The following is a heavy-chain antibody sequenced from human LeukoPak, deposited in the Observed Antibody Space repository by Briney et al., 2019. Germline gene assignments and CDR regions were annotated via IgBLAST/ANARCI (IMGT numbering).Heavy chain of an antibody. V-gene: IGHV3-30*18. J-gene: IGHJ4*02. CDR1: RFTFSSYG. CDR3: AKDGLPSYFDY. CDR2: ISYDGSNK. Sequence: GGSLRLSCAASRFTFSSYGMSWVRQAPGKGLEWVAVISYDGSNKYYADSVKGRFTISRDNSKNTLYLQMNSLRAEDTAVYYCAKDGLPSYFDYWGQGTLVTVSS.